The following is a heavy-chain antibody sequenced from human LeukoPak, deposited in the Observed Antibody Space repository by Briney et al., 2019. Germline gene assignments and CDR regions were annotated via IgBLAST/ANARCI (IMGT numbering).Heavy chain of an antibody. CDR1: GFTFSSYE. D-gene: IGHD6-19*01. Sequence: GGSLRLSCAASGFTFSSYEMNWVRQAPGKGLEWVSVISGSGGSTNYADSVKGRFTISRDNSKNTLYLQMNSLRAEDAAVYYCAKDRGRAVAGSEFDYWGQGTLVTVSS. CDR2: ISGSGGST. J-gene: IGHJ4*02. V-gene: IGHV3-23*01. CDR3: AKDRGRAVAGSEFDY.